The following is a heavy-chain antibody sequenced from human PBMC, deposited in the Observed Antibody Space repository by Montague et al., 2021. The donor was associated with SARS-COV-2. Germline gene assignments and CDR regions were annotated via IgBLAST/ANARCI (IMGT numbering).Heavy chain of an antibody. CDR3: AIGGLHLLYGGHYFDY. V-gene: IGHV4-34*04. D-gene: IGHD2-2*02. Sequence: TLSLTCTVYGGSFSGYYWNWIRQSPGRGLEWIGELNHRGTTNNNPSLKSRATISVDASKDQFSLKLTSVTAADAAVYYCAIGGLHLLYGGHYFDYWGQGTLVTVSS. J-gene: IGHJ4*02. CDR2: LNHRGTT. CDR1: GGSFSGYY.